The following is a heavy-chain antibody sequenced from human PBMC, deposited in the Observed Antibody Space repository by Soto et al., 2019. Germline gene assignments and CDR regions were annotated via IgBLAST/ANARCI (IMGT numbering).Heavy chain of an antibody. CDR3: ARSGYGSTDFDH. D-gene: IGHD6-13*01. J-gene: IGHJ4*02. CDR1: GDSIARGAYY. Sequence: SSETLSLTCTASGDSIARGAYYWTWIRQHPGQGLEWLGYIYYRGNTYYNPSLESRVSISLDTSENQFSLKLTSVTAADTAVYYCARSGYGSTDFDHWGQGTRVTVSS. V-gene: IGHV4-31*03. CDR2: IYYRGNT.